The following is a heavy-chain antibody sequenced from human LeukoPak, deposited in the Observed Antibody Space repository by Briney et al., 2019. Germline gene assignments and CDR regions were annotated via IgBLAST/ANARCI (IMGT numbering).Heavy chain of an antibody. D-gene: IGHD6-19*01. CDR3: ARGGYNSGWYSSPDY. V-gene: IGHV3-11*01. CDR2: ISSSGSYI. CDR1: GFTLSDYY. J-gene: IGHJ4*02. Sequence: GGSLRLSCAASGFTLSDYYMSWIRQAPGKGPEWVSYISSSGSYIYYADSVKGRFTISRDSAKSSLFLEMNSLRAEDTAVYYCARGGYNSGWYSSPDYWGQGTLVTVSS.